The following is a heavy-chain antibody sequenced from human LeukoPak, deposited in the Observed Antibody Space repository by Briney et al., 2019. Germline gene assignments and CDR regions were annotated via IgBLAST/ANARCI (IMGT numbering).Heavy chain of an antibody. D-gene: IGHD5-12*01. J-gene: IGHJ5*02. V-gene: IGHV4-39*01. Sequence: SETLSLTCTVSGGSISSSRYYWGWIRQPPGKGLEWIGSIYYSGSTYYNPSPKSRVTISVDMSKNQFSLKLSSVTAADTALYYCASSYSGYDSWGQGTLVTVSS. CDR2: IYYSGST. CDR3: ASSYSGYDS. CDR1: GGSISSSRYY.